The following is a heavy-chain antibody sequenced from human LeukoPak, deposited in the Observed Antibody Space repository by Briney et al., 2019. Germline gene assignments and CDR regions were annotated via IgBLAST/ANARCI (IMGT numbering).Heavy chain of an antibody. Sequence: VASVKVSCKASGYTFTSYAMNWVRQAPGQGLEWMGWINTNTGNPTYAQGFTGRFVFSLDTSVSTAYLQISSLKAEDTAVYYCAREIPSMVRGVVVNDYWGQGTLVTVSS. CDR3: AREIPSMVRGVVVNDY. D-gene: IGHD3-10*01. V-gene: IGHV7-4-1*02. J-gene: IGHJ4*02. CDR1: GYTFTSYA. CDR2: INTNTGNP.